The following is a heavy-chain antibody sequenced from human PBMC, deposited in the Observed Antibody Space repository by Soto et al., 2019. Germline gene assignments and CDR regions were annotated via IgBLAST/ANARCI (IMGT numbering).Heavy chain of an antibody. V-gene: IGHV3-48*03. CDR3: AREPKNSSSLLY. J-gene: IGHJ4*02. CDR1: GFTFSSYE. Sequence: LRLSCAASGFTFSSYEMNWVRQAPGKGLEWVSYISSSGSTIYYADSVKGRFTISRDNAKNSLYLQMNSLRAEDTAVYYCAREPKNSSSLLYWGQGTLVTVSS. D-gene: IGHD6-6*01. CDR2: ISSSGSTI.